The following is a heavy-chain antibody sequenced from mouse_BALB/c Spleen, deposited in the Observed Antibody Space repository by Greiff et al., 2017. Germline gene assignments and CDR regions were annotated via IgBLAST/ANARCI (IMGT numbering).Heavy chain of an antibody. Sequence: EVQGVESGGGLVQPGGSLKLSCAASGFTFSSYGMSWVRQTPDKRLELVATINSNGGSTYYPDSVKGRFTISRDNAKNTLYLQMSSLKSEDTAMYYCARAPYGNYAWFAYWGQGTLVTVSA. CDR3: ARAPYGNYAWFAY. J-gene: IGHJ3*01. V-gene: IGHV5-6-3*01. D-gene: IGHD2-1*01. CDR2: INSNGGST. CDR1: GFTFSSYG.